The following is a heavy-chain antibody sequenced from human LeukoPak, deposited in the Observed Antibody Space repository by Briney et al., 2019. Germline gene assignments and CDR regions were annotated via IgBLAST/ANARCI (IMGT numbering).Heavy chain of an antibody. J-gene: IGHJ4*02. D-gene: IGHD1-26*01. CDR1: GGSISSYY. CDR2: ISYGGAT. Sequence: SETLSLTCTVSGGSISSYYWSWIRQPPGTGLEWIGYISYGGATSYNPSLKRRVTISVDSPKNRFSLRLSSLTAADTALYYCARHGGTLDYFDYWGPGSLVTVSS. V-gene: IGHV4-59*08. CDR3: ARHGGTLDYFDY.